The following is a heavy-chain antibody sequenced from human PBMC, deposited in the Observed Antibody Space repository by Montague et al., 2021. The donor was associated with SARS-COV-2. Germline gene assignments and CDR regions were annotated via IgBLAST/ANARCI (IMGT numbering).Heavy chain of an antibody. J-gene: IGHJ4*02. V-gene: IGHV3-23*01. CDR1: GGSISSSSYY. CDR3: AKDRWFGEPTAGFDY. D-gene: IGHD3-10*01. CDR2: ISGSGGST. Sequence: ETLSLTCTVSGGSISSSSYYWGWVRQAPGKGLEWVSAISGSGGSTYXADSVKGRFTISRDNSKNTLYLQMNSLRAEDTAVYYCAKDRWFGEPTAGFDYWGQGTLVTVSS.